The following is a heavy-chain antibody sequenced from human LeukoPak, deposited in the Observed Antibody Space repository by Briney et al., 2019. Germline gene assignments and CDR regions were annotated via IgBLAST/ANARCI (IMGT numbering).Heavy chain of an antibody. D-gene: IGHD1-26*01. Sequence: WASVKVSCKASGYTFTSYDINWVRQATGQGLEWMGWMNPNSGNTGYAQKFQGRVTMTRSTSINTAYMELNSLTSEDTAVYYCARSSVGARRRIDYWRQGTLVTVSS. V-gene: IGHV1-8*01. CDR2: MNPNSGNT. J-gene: IGHJ4*02. CDR3: ARSSVGARRRIDY. CDR1: GYTFTSYD.